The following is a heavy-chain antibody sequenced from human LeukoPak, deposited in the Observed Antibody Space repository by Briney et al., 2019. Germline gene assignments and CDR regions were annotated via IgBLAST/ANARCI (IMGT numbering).Heavy chain of an antibody. D-gene: IGHD6-19*01. J-gene: IGHJ3*02. CDR1: GFTFSSYG. CDR3: ARVSSGWYSNAFDI. Sequence: GGSLRLSCAASGFTFSSYGMHWVRQAPGKGLEWVAFVRYDGSNKYYADSVKGRFTISRDNAKNSLYLQMNSLRAEDTGLYYCARVSSGWYSNAFDIWGQGTMVNVSS. V-gene: IGHV3-30*02. CDR2: VRYDGSNK.